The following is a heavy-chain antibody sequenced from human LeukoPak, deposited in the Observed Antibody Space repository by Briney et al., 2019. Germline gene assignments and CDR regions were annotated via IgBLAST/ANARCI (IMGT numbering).Heavy chain of an antibody. CDR2: ISGNGGRT. Sequence: PGGSLRLSCAASGFAFSTSSMTWVRQGPGKGLEWVSAISGNGGRTYYADSVKGRFPISRDNSKNTLYLQMNSPRPEDTAVYFCAKGPRIFASGTFYFDYWGQGTLVPVSS. V-gene: IGHV3-23*01. J-gene: IGHJ4*02. CDR1: GFAFSTSS. D-gene: IGHD3-10*01. CDR3: AKGPRIFASGTFYFDY.